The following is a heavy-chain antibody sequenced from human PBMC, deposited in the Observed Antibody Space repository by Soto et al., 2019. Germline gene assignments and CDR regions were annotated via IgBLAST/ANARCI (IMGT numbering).Heavy chain of an antibody. CDR1: GFTFSSYG. CDR3: ARDSIAAAGTDNYFDY. D-gene: IGHD6-13*01. CDR2: IWYDGSNK. J-gene: IGHJ4*02. Sequence: PGGSLRLSCAASGFTFSSYGMHWVRQAPGKGLEWVAVIWYDGSNKYYADSVKGRFTISRDNSKNTLYLQMNSLRAEDTAVYYCARDSIAAAGTDNYFDYWGQGTLVTVSS. V-gene: IGHV3-33*01.